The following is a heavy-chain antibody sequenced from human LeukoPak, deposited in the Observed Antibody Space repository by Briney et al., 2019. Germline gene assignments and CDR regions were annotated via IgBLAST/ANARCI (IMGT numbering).Heavy chain of an antibody. V-gene: IGHV3-33*01. CDR1: GFTFSRYG. D-gene: IGHD3-9*01. CDR3: ARGLYYDILTGYKYYFDY. Sequence: RAGGSLRLSCAASGFTFSRYGMHWVRQAPGKGLEWVAVIWYDGSNKYYADSVKGRFTISRDNSKNTLYLQMNSLRAEDTAVYYCARGLYYDILTGYKYYFDYWGQGTLVTVSS. CDR2: IWYDGSNK. J-gene: IGHJ4*02.